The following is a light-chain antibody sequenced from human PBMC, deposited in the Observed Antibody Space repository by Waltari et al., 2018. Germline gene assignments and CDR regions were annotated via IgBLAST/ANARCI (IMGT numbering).Light chain of an antibody. Sequence: QSVLTQPASVSGSPGQSITISCTGTSLDIGGYHYVSWYQQHPGKAPKLMIYDVSRWPSGVSHRFSGSKSGNTASLTISGLQAEDEAHYYCTSYTSTNTVIFGGGTKVTVL. CDR2: DVS. J-gene: IGLJ2*01. V-gene: IGLV2-14*03. CDR3: TSYTSTNTVI. CDR1: SLDIGGYHY.